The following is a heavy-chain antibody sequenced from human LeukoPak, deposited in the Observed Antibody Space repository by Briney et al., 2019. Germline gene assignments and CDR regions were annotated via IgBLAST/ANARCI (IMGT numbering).Heavy chain of an antibody. D-gene: IGHD3-22*01. J-gene: IGHJ5*02. CDR1: GYTFTGYY. CDR3: ARPPLPYYYDSAGYLT. V-gene: IGHV1-2*02. Sequence: ASVKVSCKASGYTFTGYYMHWVRQAPGQGLEWMGWINPNSGGTNYAQKFQGRVTMTRDTSISTAYMEPSRLRSDDTAVYYCARPPLPYYYDSAGYLTWGQGTLVTVSS. CDR2: INPNSGGT.